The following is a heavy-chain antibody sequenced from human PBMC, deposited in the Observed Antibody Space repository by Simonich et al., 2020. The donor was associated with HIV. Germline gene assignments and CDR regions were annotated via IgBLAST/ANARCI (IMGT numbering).Heavy chain of an antibody. CDR3: AKDRYYNFWSGYYDY. Sequence: EVQLLESGGGLVQPGGSLRLSCAASGFTFSSYAMSWVRQAPGRGLGGVSAVSGRVGSTYYADPVKGRFTISRDNSKNTLYLQMNSLRAEDTAVYYCAKDRYYNFWSGYYDYWGQGTLVTVSS. D-gene: IGHD3-3*01. V-gene: IGHV3-23*01. J-gene: IGHJ4*02. CDR1: GFTFSSYA. CDR2: VSGRVGST.